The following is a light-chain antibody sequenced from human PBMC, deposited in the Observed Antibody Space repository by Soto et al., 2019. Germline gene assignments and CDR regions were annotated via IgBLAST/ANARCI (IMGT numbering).Light chain of an antibody. J-gene: IGLJ2*01. V-gene: IGLV1-40*01. CDR2: GNS. CDR3: QSYDSSLRHVV. CDR1: SSNIGAGYD. Sequence: QSVLTQPPSVSGAPGQRVTISCTGSSSNIGAGYDVHWYQQLPGTAPKLLIYGNSNRPSGFPDRFSGSKSGTSASLAITGLQAEDEADYYCQSYDSSLRHVVFGGGTKLTVL.